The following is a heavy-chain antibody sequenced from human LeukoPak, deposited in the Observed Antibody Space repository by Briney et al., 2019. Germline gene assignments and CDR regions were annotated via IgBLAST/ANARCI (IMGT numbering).Heavy chain of an antibody. CDR3: AKAPVTTCSGAYCYPFDY. J-gene: IGHJ4*02. Sequence: PGGSLRLSCAASGFTLSSYAMSWVRQGPGKGLDGVSAISVSGNTYHADSVKGRFTIYMDSSKNTLHLQMNSLSAGDAAVYYCAKAPVTTCSGAYCYPFDYWSQGTLVTASS. D-gene: IGHD2-15*01. CDR1: GFTLSSYA. CDR2: ISVSGNT. V-gene: IGHV3-23*01.